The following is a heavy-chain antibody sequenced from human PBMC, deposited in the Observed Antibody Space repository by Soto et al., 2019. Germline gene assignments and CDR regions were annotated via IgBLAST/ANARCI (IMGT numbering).Heavy chain of an antibody. J-gene: IGHJ3*01. CDR3: AIPLPTALFDFDF. Sequence: GEALKISCKGSGYSFTSYWIGWVRQMPGKGLEWMGIIYPGDSDTRYSPSFQGQVTISADKSISTAYLQWSSLKASDTAMYYCAIPLPTALFDFDFWGQGTMVTVS. D-gene: IGHD3-3*01. V-gene: IGHV5-51*01. CDR2: IYPGDSDT. CDR1: GYSFTSYW.